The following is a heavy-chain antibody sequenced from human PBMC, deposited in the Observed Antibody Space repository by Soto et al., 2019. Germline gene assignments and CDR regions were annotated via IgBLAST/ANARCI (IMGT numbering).Heavy chain of an antibody. CDR2: ISWNSGSI. D-gene: IGHD6-13*01. CDR1: GFTFDDYA. CDR3: AKDMGSSWSNYYYGMDV. V-gene: IGHV3-9*01. Sequence: EVQLVESGGGLVQPGRSLRLSCAASGFTFDDYAMHWVRQAPGKGLEWVSGISWNSGSIGYADSVKGRFTISRDNAKNSLYLQMNSLRAEDTALYYCAKDMGSSWSNYYYGMDVWGQGTTVTVSS. J-gene: IGHJ6*02.